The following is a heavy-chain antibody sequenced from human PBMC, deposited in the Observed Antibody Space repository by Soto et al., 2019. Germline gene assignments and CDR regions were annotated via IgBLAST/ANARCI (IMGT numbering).Heavy chain of an antibody. CDR2: ISYDGSNK. J-gene: IGHJ4*02. Sequence: GGSLRLSCAASGFTFSSYAMHWVRQAPGKGLEWVAVISYDGSNKYYADSVKGRFTISRDNSKNTLYLQMNSLRAEDTAVYYCARVGGGGSAATYWGQGTLVTVSS. D-gene: IGHD2-15*01. CDR1: GFTFSSYA. V-gene: IGHV3-30-3*01. CDR3: ARVGGGGSAATY.